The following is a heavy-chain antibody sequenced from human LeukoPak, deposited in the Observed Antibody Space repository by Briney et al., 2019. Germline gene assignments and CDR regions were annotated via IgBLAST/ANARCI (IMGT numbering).Heavy chain of an antibody. CDR1: GGSISGYY. J-gene: IGHJ3*02. V-gene: IGHV4-4*07. CDR2: VYTSGST. Sequence: PSETLSLTCRVSGGSISGYYWTWIRQPAGKGLEWIGRVYTSGSTHYNPSLKTRLTTSVDTSKNQFSLKLSSVTAADTAVYYCARLITGTTTAFDIWGQGTMVTVSS. CDR3: ARLITGTTTAFDI. D-gene: IGHD1-7*01.